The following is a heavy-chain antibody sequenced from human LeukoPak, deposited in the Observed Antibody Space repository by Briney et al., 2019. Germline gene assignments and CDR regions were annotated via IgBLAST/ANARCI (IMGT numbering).Heavy chain of an antibody. Sequence: GGSLRLSCAASGFTFRSYGMHWVRQAPGKGLEWVAVIWYDGSNKYYADSVKGRFTISRDNSKNTLYLQMNSLRAEDTVVYYCARQTDSSGWYNFDYWGQGTLVTVSS. V-gene: IGHV3-33*01. D-gene: IGHD6-19*01. CDR2: IWYDGSNK. CDR1: GFTFRSYG. J-gene: IGHJ4*02. CDR3: ARQTDSSGWYNFDY.